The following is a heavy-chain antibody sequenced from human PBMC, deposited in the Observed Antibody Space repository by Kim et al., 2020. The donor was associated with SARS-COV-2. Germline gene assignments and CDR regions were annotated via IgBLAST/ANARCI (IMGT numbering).Heavy chain of an antibody. J-gene: IGHJ3*02. D-gene: IGHD1-1*01. Sequence: GGSLRLSCAASGFTFSGSSMHWVRQASEKGLEWVGRIRSKANSYATTYSASGKGRITISRDDSKNTAYLQMNSLKTEATAEYDCTRVPGTTIAFWDSFD. V-gene: IGHV3-73*01. CDR2: IRSKANSYAT. CDR3: TRVPGTTIAFWDSFD. CDR1: GFTFSGSS.